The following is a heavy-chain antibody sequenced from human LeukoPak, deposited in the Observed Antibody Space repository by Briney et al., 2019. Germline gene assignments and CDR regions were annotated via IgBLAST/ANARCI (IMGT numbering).Heavy chain of an antibody. V-gene: IGHV3-30*02. CDR1: GFTFSSYG. CDR2: IRYDGSNK. Sequence: GGSLRLSCAASGFTFSSYGMHWVRQAPGKGLEWVAFIRYDGSNKYYADSVKGRFTISRDNSKNTLYLQMNSLRAEDTAVYYCARDEKSYYDFWSGYYPYWGQGTLVTVSS. CDR3: ARDEKSYYDFWSGYYPY. J-gene: IGHJ4*02. D-gene: IGHD3-3*01.